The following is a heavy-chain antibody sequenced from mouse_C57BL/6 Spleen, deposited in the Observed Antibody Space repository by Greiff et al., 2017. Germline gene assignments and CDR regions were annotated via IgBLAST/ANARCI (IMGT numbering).Heavy chain of an antibody. CDR1: GFTFSDYY. V-gene: IGHV5-16*01. J-gene: IGHJ2*01. CDR3: AREGLGFDY. CDR2: INYDGSST. Sequence: DVKLVESEGGLVQPGSSMKLSCTASGFTFSDYYMAWVRQVPEKGLEWVANINYDGSSTYYLDSLKSRFIISRDNAKNIRYLQMSSLKSEDTATYYCAREGLGFDYWGQGTTLTVSS. D-gene: IGHD4-1*01.